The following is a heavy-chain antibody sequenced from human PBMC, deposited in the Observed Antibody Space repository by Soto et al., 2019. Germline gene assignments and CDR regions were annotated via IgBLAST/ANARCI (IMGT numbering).Heavy chain of an antibody. J-gene: IGHJ4*02. Sequence: LSCAASGFTFSSYAMSWVRQAPGKGLEWVSAISGSGGSTYYADSVKGRFTISRDNSKNTLYLQMNSLRAEDTAVYYCAKDESIFGVVISTLAYWGQGTLVTVSS. D-gene: IGHD3-3*01. V-gene: IGHV3-23*01. CDR3: AKDESIFGVVISTLAY. CDR2: ISGSGGST. CDR1: GFTFSSYA.